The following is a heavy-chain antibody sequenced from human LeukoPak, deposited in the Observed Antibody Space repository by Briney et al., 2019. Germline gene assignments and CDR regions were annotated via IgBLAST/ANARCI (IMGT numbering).Heavy chain of an antibody. Sequence: SETLSLTCTVSGGSISSYYWGWIRQPPGKGLGWVGSIFHSGTTYYNPSLRSRVTISVDSSKNQFSLKLSSVTAADTAVYFCARGGVTVTTWFDNWGRGTLVTVSS. CDR3: ARGGVTVTTWFDN. CDR1: GGSISSYY. J-gene: IGHJ4*02. D-gene: IGHD4-17*01. CDR2: IFHSGTT. V-gene: IGHV4-38-2*02.